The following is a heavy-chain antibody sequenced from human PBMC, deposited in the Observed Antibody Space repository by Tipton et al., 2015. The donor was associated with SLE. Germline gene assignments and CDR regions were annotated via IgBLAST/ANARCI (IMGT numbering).Heavy chain of an antibody. J-gene: IGHJ4*02. Sequence: LRLSCTVSGGSIDSGSYYWSWIRQPAGKGLEWIGRIYTTGSTEYNPSLKSRVNISKDTSKNQFSLELSSVTAADTAVYYCAREQKGFDSWGQGTLVTVSS. V-gene: IGHV4-61*02. CDR3: AREQKGFDS. CDR1: GGSIDSGSYY. CDR2: IYTTGST.